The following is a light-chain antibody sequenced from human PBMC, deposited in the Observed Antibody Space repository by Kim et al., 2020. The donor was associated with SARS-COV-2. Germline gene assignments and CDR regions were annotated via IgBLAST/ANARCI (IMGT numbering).Light chain of an antibody. Sequence: SYELTQPPSVSVSPGQTASIICSGDKLGDKYASWYQQKPGQSPVVVIYQDKNRPSGIPERFSGSSSGNTATLTISETQAMDEADYYCQAWDSNTVVFGGGTKLTVL. CDR1: KLGDKY. CDR2: QDK. J-gene: IGLJ2*01. CDR3: QAWDSNTVV. V-gene: IGLV3-1*01.